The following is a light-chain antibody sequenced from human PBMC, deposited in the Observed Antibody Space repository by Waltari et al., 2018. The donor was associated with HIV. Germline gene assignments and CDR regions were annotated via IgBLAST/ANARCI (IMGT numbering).Light chain of an antibody. V-gene: IGLV2-23*02. CDR2: EVS. Sequence: QTALTQPASVSGSPGQSITIPCTGTSRDVGSYELVSCYQKHPDKSPKIMLYEVSKRQAWVSNRFSVSKSGNTASLTISGLQAENDADYYCCSYAGSSTHVFGGGTKVTVL. CDR3: CSYAGSSTHV. CDR1: SRDVGSYEL. J-gene: IGLJ1*01.